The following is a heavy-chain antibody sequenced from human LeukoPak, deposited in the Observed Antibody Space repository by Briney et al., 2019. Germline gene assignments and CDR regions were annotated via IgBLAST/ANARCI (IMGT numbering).Heavy chain of an antibody. J-gene: IGHJ4*02. CDR1: GYTFTSNY. CDR2: ISPSGGST. CDR3: ARSQTTGFGESIDY. V-gene: IGHV1-46*01. Sequence: ASVKVSCKAFGYTFTSNYMHWVRQAPGQGPEWMGVISPSGGSTTYAQKFQGRVTLTRDMSTSTDYLELSSLRSEDTAVYYCARSQTTGFGESIDYWGQGTLVTVSS. D-gene: IGHD3-10*01.